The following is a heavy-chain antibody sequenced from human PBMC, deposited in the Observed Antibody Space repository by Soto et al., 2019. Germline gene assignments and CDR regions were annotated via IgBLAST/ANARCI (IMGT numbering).Heavy chain of an antibody. CDR2: IYFSGVT. D-gene: IGHD1-1*01. Sequence: QVQLQESGPGLVEPSQTLSLTCTVSGGSISSAGYYWSWIRQRPGKGLEWIGYIYFSGVTYYNPSLESRVTISVDTSKNQFSLRLSSVTAADTAVYYCARDPWRTPPEAAFDVWGQGTKVIVSS. CDR3: ARDPWRTPPEAAFDV. V-gene: IGHV4-31*03. J-gene: IGHJ3*01. CDR1: GGSISSAGYY.